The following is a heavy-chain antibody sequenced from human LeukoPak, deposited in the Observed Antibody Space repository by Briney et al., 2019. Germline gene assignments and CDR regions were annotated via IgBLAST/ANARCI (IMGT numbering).Heavy chain of an antibody. CDR2: IHYSGST. CDR3: ARATTNRIKCPGWFDP. J-gene: IGHJ5*02. Sequence: ASETLSLTCTVSGGSISSHFWTWIRQPPGKGLEWIGYIHYSGSTNYNPSLKSRVTISVDTSKNQFSLKLSSVTAADTAVYYCARATTNRIKCPGWFDPWGQGTLVTVSS. D-gene: IGHD1-14*01. V-gene: IGHV4-59*11. CDR1: GGSISSHF.